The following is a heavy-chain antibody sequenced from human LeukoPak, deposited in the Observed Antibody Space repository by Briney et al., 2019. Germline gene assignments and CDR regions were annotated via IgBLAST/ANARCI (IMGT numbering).Heavy chain of an antibody. V-gene: IGHV1-46*01. CDR2: INPSGGST. CDR3: ATYGAQWLGFDY. J-gene: IGHJ4*02. D-gene: IGHD6-19*01. Sequence: ASVKVSCKASGYTFTSYYMHWVRQAPGQGLEWMGIINPSGGSTSYTQKFQGRVTMTEDTSTDTAYMELSSLRSEDTAVYYCATYGAQWLGFDYWGQGTLVTVSS. CDR1: GYTFTSYY.